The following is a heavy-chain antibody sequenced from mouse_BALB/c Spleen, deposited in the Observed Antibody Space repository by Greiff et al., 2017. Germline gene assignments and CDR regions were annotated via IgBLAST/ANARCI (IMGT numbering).Heavy chain of an antibody. J-gene: IGHJ2*01. V-gene: IGHV1-69*02. CDR3: TREDVDY. CDR1: GYTFTSYW. Sequence: GQLQQPGAELVRPGASVKLSCKASGYTFTSYWINWVKQRPGQGLEWIGNIYPSDSYTNYNQKFKDKATLTVDKSSSTAYMQLSSPTSEDSAVYYCTREDVDYWGQGTTLTVSS. CDR2: IYPSDSYT.